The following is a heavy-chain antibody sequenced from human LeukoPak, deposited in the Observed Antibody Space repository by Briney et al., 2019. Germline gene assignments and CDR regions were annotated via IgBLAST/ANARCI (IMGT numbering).Heavy chain of an antibody. V-gene: IGHV1-46*01. CDR3: ARASADY. Sequence: ASVKVSCKASGGTFSSYAISWVRQAPGQGLEWMGIINPSGGSTSYAQKFQGRVTMTRDTSTSTVYMELSSLRSEDTAVYYCARASADYWGQGTLVTVSS. CDR1: GGTFSSYA. J-gene: IGHJ4*02. CDR2: INPSGGST. D-gene: IGHD3-10*01.